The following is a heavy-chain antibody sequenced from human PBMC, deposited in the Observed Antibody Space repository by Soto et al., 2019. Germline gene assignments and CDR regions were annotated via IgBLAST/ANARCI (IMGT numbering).Heavy chain of an antibody. CDR2: IYYNDDR. V-gene: IGHV2-5*01. CDR3: AHSEGGDEIIYSDF. J-gene: IGHJ4*02. D-gene: IGHD5-12*01. Sequence: SGPPLVNPTQTLTLTCTFSGFSFTTAGVAVGWIRQTPGGALEWLTLIYYNDDRRFSPSLKTRLTITGDTSKNQVVLSLTNVDPGDTATYFCAHSEGGDEIIYSDFWCQGIPVTVSS. CDR1: GFSFTTAGVA.